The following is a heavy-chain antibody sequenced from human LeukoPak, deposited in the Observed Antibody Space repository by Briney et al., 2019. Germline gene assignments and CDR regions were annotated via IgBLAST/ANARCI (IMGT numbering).Heavy chain of an antibody. Sequence: SGPTLVTPTQTLTLTCSFSGFSLTTGGVGVGWIRQPPGKALEWLAFIYWDNDRRYSPSPRSRLTITKDTSKNLVVLTMTNMDPVDTATYYCVHTCYSGSGSLCHTFDYWGQGTLVTVSS. V-gene: IGHV2-5*02. CDR3: VHTCYSGSGSLCHTFDY. CDR2: IYWDNDR. D-gene: IGHD3-10*01. CDR1: GFSLTTGGVG. J-gene: IGHJ4*02.